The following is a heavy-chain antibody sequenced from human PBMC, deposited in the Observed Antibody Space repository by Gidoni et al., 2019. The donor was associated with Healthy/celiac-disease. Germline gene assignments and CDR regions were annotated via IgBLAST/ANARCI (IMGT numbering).Heavy chain of an antibody. Sequence: QVQLQESGPGLAKPSQTLSPTCPVSGGPISSGCYYWSWIRQQPGKGLEWIGYIYYSGSTYYNPSLKGRVTISVDTSKNQFSLKLSSVTAADTAVYYCARDGGGSYLDAFDIWGQGTMVTVSS. CDR2: IYYSGST. J-gene: IGHJ3*02. CDR1: GGPISSGCYY. CDR3: ARDGGGSYLDAFDI. V-gene: IGHV4-31*03. D-gene: IGHD2-15*01.